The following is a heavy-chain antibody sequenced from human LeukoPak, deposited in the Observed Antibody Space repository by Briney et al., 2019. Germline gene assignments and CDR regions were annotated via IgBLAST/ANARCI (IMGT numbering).Heavy chain of an antibody. Sequence: PGGSLRLSCAASGFTSSGSAVHWVRQASGKGLEWVARIRSKANSYATAYAASVKGRFTISRDDSKNTAYLQMSSLKTEDTAVYYCAGGVGAAGLGPWGQGTLVTVSS. CDR3: AGGVGAAGLGP. CDR2: IRSKANSYAT. V-gene: IGHV3-73*01. D-gene: IGHD6-13*01. CDR1: GFTSSGSA. J-gene: IGHJ5*02.